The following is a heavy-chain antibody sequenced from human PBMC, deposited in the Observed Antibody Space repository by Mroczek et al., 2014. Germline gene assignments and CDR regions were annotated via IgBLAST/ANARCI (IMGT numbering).Heavy chain of an antibody. CDR3: ARARGGVVIYFDY. V-gene: IGHV4-61*02. Sequence: QVQLQQSGPGLVKPSQTLSLTCTVSGGSISSGSYYWSWIRQPAGKGLEWIGRIYTSGSTNYNPSLKSRVTISVGTSKNQFSLKLSSVTAADTAVYYCARARGGVVIYFDYWGQGTLVTVSS. D-gene: IGHD3-3*01. CDR2: IYTSGST. J-gene: IGHJ4*02. CDR1: GGSISSGSYY.